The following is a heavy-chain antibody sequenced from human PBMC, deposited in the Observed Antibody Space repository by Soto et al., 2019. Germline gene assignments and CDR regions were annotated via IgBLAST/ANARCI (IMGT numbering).Heavy chain of an antibody. V-gene: IGHV4-39*01. D-gene: IGHD3-22*01. CDR2: MLYSGLT. J-gene: IGHJ4*02. CDR3: AKQTYDSSGPFDY. CDR1: GYSVSSSDYY. Sequence: SETLSLTCSVSGYSVSSSDYYWAWIRQPPGKGLEWIGSMLYSGLTYYNPSLKSRVTLSVDTSKNQFSVRLNSVTASDTAVYYCAKQTYDSSGPFDYWGQGTLVTVSS.